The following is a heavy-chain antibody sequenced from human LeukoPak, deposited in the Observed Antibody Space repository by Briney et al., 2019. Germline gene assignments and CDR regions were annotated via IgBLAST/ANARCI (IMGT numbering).Heavy chain of an antibody. CDR3: AKDREPQAGRGWYGGYYYYGMDV. CDR2: ISGDGGST. J-gene: IGHJ6*02. D-gene: IGHD6-19*01. CDR1: GFTFAVYA. Sequence: GGSLRLSCAASGFTFAVYAMHWVRQAPGKGLEWVSLISGDGGSTYHADSVKGRFTISRDNSENSLFLQMNSLRSGDTALYYCAKDREPQAGRGWYGGYYYYGMDVWGQGTTVTVSS. V-gene: IGHV3-43*02.